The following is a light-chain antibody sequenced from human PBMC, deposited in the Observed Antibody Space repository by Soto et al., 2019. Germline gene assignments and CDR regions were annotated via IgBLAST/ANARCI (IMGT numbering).Light chain of an antibody. Sequence: DIQLTQSPSFLSASVGDRATITCRASQGINSYLAWYQQKPGKAPKLLIYAASTLHSGVPSRFSGSGSGTEFPLTSSSQQTEDFATYYCQQFNRYPRTFGPGTKVDIK. CDR2: AAS. J-gene: IGKJ3*01. V-gene: IGKV1-9*01. CDR3: QQFNRYPRT. CDR1: QGINSY.